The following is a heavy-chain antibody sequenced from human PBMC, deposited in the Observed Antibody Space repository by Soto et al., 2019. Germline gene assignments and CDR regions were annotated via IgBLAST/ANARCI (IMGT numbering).Heavy chain of an antibody. D-gene: IGHD1-26*01. CDR1: GFPLINYW. CDR3: ARDHYYSGSDY. J-gene: IGHJ4*02. V-gene: IGHV3-7*03. Sequence: GSLRLSCAASGFPLINYWMTWVRQTPGKGLEWVANIKQDGNEKYYVDSVKGRFTISRDNAKNSLYLQMSSLRAEDTAVYYCARDHYYSGSDYWGQGTLVTVSS. CDR2: IKQDGNEK.